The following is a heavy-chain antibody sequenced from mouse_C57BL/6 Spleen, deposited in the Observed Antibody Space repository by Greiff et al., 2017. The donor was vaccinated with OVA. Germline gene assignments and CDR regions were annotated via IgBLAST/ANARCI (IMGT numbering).Heavy chain of an antibody. Sequence: QVQLQQPGAELVTPGASVKLSCKASGYTFPSYWMPWVKQRPGRGLEWIGRIDPNSGGTKYNEKFKSKATLTVDKPSSTAYMQLSSLTSEDSAVYYCASTTVVPFDDWGQGTTLTVSS. V-gene: IGHV1-72*01. D-gene: IGHD1-1*01. CDR1: GYTFPSYW. J-gene: IGHJ2*01. CDR3: ASTTVVPFDD. CDR2: IDPNSGGT.